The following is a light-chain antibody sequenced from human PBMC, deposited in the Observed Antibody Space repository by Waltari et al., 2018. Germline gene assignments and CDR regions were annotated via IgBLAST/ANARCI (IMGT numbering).Light chain of an antibody. CDR3: QQFDTLPPS. CDR1: QDINNV. Sequence: DTQMTQSPSSLSASVGVRDTITCQTSQDINNVLNWYQQKPGRAPSPRIYDASNLETGVPSRFSGSGSGTQFTLTSSSLQTEDSATYYCQQFDTLPPSFGGGTKVEI. J-gene: IGKJ4*01. V-gene: IGKV1-33*01. CDR2: DAS.